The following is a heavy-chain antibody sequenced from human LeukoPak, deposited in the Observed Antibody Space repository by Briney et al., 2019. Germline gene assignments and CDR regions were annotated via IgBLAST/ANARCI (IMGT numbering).Heavy chain of an antibody. CDR1: GGSISSSSYY. Sequence: MPSETLSLTCTVSGGSISSSSYYWGWIRQPPGKGLEWIGSIYYSGSTYYNPSLKSRVTISVDTSKNQFSLKLSSVTAADTAVYYCASWGSYFRFDPWGQGTLVTVSS. J-gene: IGHJ5*02. CDR3: ASWGSYFRFDP. D-gene: IGHD1-26*01. V-gene: IGHV4-39*01. CDR2: IYYSGST.